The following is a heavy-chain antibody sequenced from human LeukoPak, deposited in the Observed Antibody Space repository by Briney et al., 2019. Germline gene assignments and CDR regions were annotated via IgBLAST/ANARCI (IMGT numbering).Heavy chain of an antibody. CDR3: AKEDVGGRYGVDY. CDR2: LSYDGGNI. D-gene: IGHD6-19*01. V-gene: IGHV3-30*18. Sequence: GGSLRLSCAASGFTFSSYGMHWFRQAPGKGLEWVALLSYDGGNIYYADSVKGRFTISRDYSKNTLYLQMNSLRAEDTAVYYCAKEDVGGRYGVDYWGQGTLVTVSS. J-gene: IGHJ4*02. CDR1: GFTFSSYG.